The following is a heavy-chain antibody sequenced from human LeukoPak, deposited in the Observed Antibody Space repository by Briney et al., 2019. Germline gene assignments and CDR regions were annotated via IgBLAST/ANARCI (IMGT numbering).Heavy chain of an antibody. V-gene: IGHV6-1*01. Sequence: SQTLSLTCAISGDSVSSNSAAWNWIRQSPSRGLEWLGRTYYRSKWYNGYAVSVKSRITINPDTSKNQFSLQLNSVTPEDTAVYYCAREGASGWYGYYGMDVWGQGTTVTVSS. D-gene: IGHD6-19*01. CDR1: GDSVSSNSAA. J-gene: IGHJ6*02. CDR3: AREGASGWYGYYGMDV. CDR2: TYYRSKWYN.